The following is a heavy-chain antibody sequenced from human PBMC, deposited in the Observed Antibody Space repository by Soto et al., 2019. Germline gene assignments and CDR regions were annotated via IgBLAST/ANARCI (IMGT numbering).Heavy chain of an antibody. V-gene: IGHV1-58*01. CDR2: IVVGSGNT. J-gene: IGHJ6*02. CDR3: AASDYSIYYYYGMDV. CDR1: GFTFTSSA. Sequence: SVKVSCKASGFTFTSSAVQWVRQARGQRLEWIGWIVVGSGNTNYAQKFQERVTITRDMSTSTAYMELSSLRSEDTAVYYCAASDYSIYYYYGMDVWGQGTTVTVSS. D-gene: IGHD4-4*01.